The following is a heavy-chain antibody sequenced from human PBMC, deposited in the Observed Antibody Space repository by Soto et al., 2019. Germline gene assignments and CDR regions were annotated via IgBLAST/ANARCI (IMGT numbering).Heavy chain of an antibody. Sequence: SETLSLTCAVYGGSFSGYYWSWIRQPPGKGLEWIGEINHSGSTNYNPSLKSRVTISVDTSKNQFSLKLSSVAAADTAVYYCARGGRWGSWSYFDYWGQGTRVTVSS. J-gene: IGHJ4*02. D-gene: IGHD6-13*01. V-gene: IGHV4-34*01. CDR3: ARGGRWGSWSYFDY. CDR1: GGSFSGYY. CDR2: INHSGST.